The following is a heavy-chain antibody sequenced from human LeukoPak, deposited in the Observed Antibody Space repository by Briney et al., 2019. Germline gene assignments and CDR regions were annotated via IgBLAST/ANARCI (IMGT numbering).Heavy chain of an antibody. CDR3: ARGKRLLTGDAFDI. Sequence: SETLSLTCTVSGGSLSTYYWSWIRQPPGKGLEWLGFIYHSGSTTYNPSLRSRVTISLDTSKNQISLNLSSVTAADTAVYFCARGKRLLTGDAFDIWGQGTMVTVSS. D-gene: IGHD1-20*01. CDR2: IYHSGST. V-gene: IGHV4-59*01. CDR1: GGSLSTYY. J-gene: IGHJ3*02.